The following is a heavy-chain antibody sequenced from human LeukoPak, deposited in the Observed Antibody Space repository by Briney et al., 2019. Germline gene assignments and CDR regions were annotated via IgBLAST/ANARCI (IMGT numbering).Heavy chain of an antibody. Sequence: GPSVKVSCKASGGTFNSYAISWVRQAPGQGLEWMGGIMPLFGTANYAQEFQGRVTFTTDESASTAYMEVSSLRSEDTAVYYCASGSLGDGYGVGDYYQYMDVWGKGTTVTVSS. D-gene: IGHD5-24*01. V-gene: IGHV1-69*05. J-gene: IGHJ6*03. CDR1: GGTFNSYA. CDR3: ASGSLGDGYGVGDYYQYMDV. CDR2: IMPLFGTA.